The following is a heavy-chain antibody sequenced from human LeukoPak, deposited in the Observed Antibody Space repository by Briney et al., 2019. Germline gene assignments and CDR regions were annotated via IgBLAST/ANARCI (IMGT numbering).Heavy chain of an antibody. D-gene: IGHD6-19*01. V-gene: IGHV4-59*08. CDR2: IYYSEST. CDR1: GGSISSYY. CDR3: ARRLGGSSGWSDY. Sequence: SETLSLTCTVSGGSISSYYWSWIRQPPGKGLEWIGYIYYSESTNYNPSLKSRVTISVDTSKNQFSLKLSSVTAADTAVYYCARRLGGSSGWSDYWGQGTLVTVSS. J-gene: IGHJ4*02.